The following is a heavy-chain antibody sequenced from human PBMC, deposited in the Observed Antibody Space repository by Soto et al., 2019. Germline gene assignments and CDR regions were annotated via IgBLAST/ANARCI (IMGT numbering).Heavy chain of an antibody. J-gene: IGHJ5*02. V-gene: IGHV1-8*02. CDR1: GGTFSSYA. CDR3: ARGNGGSYDWFDP. Sequence: ASVKVSCKASGGTFSSYAISWVRQAPGQGLEWMGRMIPNSGNTGYAQKFQGRLTMTRNTSISTAYMELSSLRSEDTAVYYCARGNGGSYDWFDPWGQGTLVTVSS. D-gene: IGHD1-26*01. CDR2: MIPNSGNT.